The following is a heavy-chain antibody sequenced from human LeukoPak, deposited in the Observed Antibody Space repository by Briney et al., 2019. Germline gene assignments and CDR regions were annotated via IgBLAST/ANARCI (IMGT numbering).Heavy chain of an antibody. CDR1: GYSSTNNW. V-gene: IGHV5-51*01. J-gene: IGHJ5*02. D-gene: IGHD2-2*01. CDR3: ARRSSTSWGFDP. CDR2: INPVDADT. Sequence: GAYLKISCKGFGYSSTNNWFGWVRQMPEKGLGVMGGINPVDADTTYSPSVQGQVTISADKSITTAYLQWSRLKASDTAMYYCARRSSTSWGFDPWGQGTLVTVSS.